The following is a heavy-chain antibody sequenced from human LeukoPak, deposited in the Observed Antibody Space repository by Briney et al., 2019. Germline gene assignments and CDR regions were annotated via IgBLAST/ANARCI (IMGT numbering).Heavy chain of an antibody. CDR3: ARVSLVTGGYYFDY. D-gene: IGHD3-16*02. CDR2: ISAYNGNT. Sequence: ASVKVSCKASGYTFISYGISWVRQAPGQGLEWMGWISAYNGNTNYAQKLQGRVTMTTDTSTSTAYMELRSLRSEDTAVYYCARVSLVTGGYYFDYWGQGTLVTVSS. J-gene: IGHJ4*02. V-gene: IGHV1-18*01. CDR1: GYTFISYG.